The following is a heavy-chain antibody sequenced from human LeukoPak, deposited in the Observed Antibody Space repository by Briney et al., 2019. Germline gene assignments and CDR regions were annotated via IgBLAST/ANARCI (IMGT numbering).Heavy chain of an antibody. CDR1: GFTFSSYS. J-gene: IGHJ4*02. V-gene: IGHV3-21*01. CDR3: ARDEMITFGGVIINH. CDR2: ISSSSSYI. Sequence: PGGSLRLSCAASGFTFSSYSMNWVRQAPGKGLEWVSSISSSSSYIYYADSVKGRFTISRDNAKNSLYLQMNSLRAEDTAVHYCARDEMITFGGVIINHWGQGTLVTVSS. D-gene: IGHD3-16*02.